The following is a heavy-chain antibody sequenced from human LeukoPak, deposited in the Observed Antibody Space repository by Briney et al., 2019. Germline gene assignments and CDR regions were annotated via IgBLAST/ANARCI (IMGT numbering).Heavy chain of an antibody. D-gene: IGHD4-17*01. CDR3: ARMSQRYYFDY. J-gene: IGHJ4*02. V-gene: IGHV3-13*01. CDR2: IGTAGDT. Sequence: GGSLRLSCAASGFTFSSYDMHWVRQGTGKGLEWVSAIGTAGDTYYPGSVKGRFTISRENAKNSLYLQMNSLRAGDTAVYYCARMSQRYYFDYWGQGTLVTVSS. CDR1: GFTFSSYD.